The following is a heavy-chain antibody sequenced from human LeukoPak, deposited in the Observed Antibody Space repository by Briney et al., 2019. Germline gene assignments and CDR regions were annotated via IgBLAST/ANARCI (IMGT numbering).Heavy chain of an antibody. J-gene: IGHJ4*02. CDR2: IYTSGST. CDR3: ARDSGYYYDSSGYYAY. D-gene: IGHD3-22*01. CDR1: GGSISSYY. V-gene: IGHV4-4*07. Sequence: SETLSLTCTVSGGSISSYYWSWIRQPAGKGLEWIGRIYTSGSTNYNPSLKSRVTISVDTSKNQFSLKLSSVTAADTAVYYCARDSGYYYDSSGYYAYWGQGTLVTVSS.